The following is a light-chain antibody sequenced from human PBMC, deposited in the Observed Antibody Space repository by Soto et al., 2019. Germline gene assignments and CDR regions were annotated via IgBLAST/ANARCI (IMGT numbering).Light chain of an antibody. CDR3: QQYDYSRT. CDR1: QDISNY. J-gene: IGKJ1*01. Sequence: MTQSPSSLSASVGDRVTITCQASQDISNYLNWYQQKPGKAPKLLIFDVSNLETGVPSRFSGSGSGTEFSLTIRGLQPDDFATYYCQQYDYSRTFGQGTKVDIK. V-gene: IGKV1-33*01. CDR2: DVS.